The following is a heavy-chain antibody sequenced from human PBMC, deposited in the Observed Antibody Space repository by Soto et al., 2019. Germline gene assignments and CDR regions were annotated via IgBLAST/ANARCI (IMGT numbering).Heavy chain of an antibody. CDR2: TYYRSKWYN. Sequence: SQTLSLTCAISGDTISTNSAAWNWIRQSPSRGLEWLGRTYYRSKWYNDYAVSVKSRININPDTSKNQFSLQLNSVTPEDTAVYYCARGHGYSYDYWGQGTLVTVS. CDR1: GDTISTNSAA. J-gene: IGHJ4*02. CDR3: ARGHGYSYDY. V-gene: IGHV6-1*01. D-gene: IGHD5-18*01.